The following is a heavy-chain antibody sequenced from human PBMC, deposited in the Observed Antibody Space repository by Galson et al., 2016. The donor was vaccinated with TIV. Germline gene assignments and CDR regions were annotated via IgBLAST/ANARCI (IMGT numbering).Heavy chain of an antibody. CDR1: GYTLSHYY. CDR2: IDPLGGGT. Sequence: SVKVSCKASGYTLSHYYMHWVRQAPGQGLEWVGVIDPLGGGTTHAPQFQGRVTMTRDTSTSTVYMELTSLKSDDTAIFYCATFSGARGPFDYWGQGTLVAVSS. J-gene: IGHJ4*02. CDR3: ATFSGARGPFDY. V-gene: IGHV1-46*01. D-gene: IGHD2-15*01.